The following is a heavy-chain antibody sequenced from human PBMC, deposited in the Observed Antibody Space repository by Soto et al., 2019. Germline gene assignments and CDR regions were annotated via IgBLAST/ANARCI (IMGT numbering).Heavy chain of an antibody. CDR2: ISYDGSNK. CDR1: GFTFSSYG. CDR3: AKDREQLAFLFGMDV. D-gene: IGHD1-1*01. J-gene: IGHJ6*02. Sequence: GGSLRLSCAASGFTFSSYGMHWVRQAPGKGLEWVAVISYDGSNKYYADSVKGRFTISRDNSKNTLYLQMNSLRAEDTAVYYCAKDREQLAFLFGMDVWGQGTTVTVSS. V-gene: IGHV3-30*18.